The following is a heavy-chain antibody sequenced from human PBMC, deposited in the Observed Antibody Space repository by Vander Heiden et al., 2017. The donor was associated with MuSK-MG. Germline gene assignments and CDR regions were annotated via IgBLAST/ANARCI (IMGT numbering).Heavy chain of an antibody. CDR3: ARHSSPDGGYVPFDS. J-gene: IGHJ4*01. D-gene: IGHD5-12*01. CDR1: GYSFTSYW. Sequence: EVQMVQSGAEVNKPGESLKISCKASGYSFTSYWIGWVRQMPGKGLEWMGIIYPADSEIRSSPSFQGQVTISADKSISTAYLQWSSLTASDTAMYYCARHSSPDGGYVPFDSWGQGTMVTVSS. V-gene: IGHV5-51*01. CDR2: IYPADSEI.